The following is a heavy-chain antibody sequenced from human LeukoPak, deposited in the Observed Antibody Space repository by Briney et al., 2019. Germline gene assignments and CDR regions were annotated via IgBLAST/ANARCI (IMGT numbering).Heavy chain of an antibody. CDR1: GGSISSYY. CDR3: ARVGTTTLAYYYYYMDV. V-gene: IGHV4-59*01. Sequence: SETLSLTCTVSGGSISSYYWSWIRQPPGMGLEWIGYIYYSGSTNYNPSLKSRVTISVDTSKNQFSLKLSSVTAADTAVYYCARVGTTTLAYYYYYMDVWGKGTTVTVSS. D-gene: IGHD1-7*01. CDR2: IYYSGST. J-gene: IGHJ6*03.